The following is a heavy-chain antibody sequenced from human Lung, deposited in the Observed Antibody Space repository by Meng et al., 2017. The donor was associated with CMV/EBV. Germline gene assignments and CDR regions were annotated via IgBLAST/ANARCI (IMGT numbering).Heavy chain of an antibody. CDR2: ISSSGDII. J-gene: IGHJ6*02. V-gene: IGHV3-11*04. D-gene: IGHD3-3*01. CDR3: ARCKIYDFSFYGMDV. Sequence: SLKISXAASGFTFSDYYMTWVRRAPGKGLEWISYISSSGDIILYADSVKGRFTISRDNAEKSLCLQMNSLRAEDTALYFCARCKIYDFSFYGMDVWGQGTTATVSS. CDR1: GFTFSDYY.